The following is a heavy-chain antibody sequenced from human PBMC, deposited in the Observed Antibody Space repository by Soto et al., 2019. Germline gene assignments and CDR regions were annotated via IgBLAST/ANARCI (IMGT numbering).Heavy chain of an antibody. J-gene: IGHJ6*02. CDR2: IGRRSDI. CDR3: AREETAWPLAYGLDV. V-gene: IGHV3-21*01. D-gene: IGHD2-21*02. Sequence: GGSLRLSCEASGFSFSTYSMHWARQAPGKGLEWVSSIGRRSDIYYADSVKGRFTISRDNAKNSVSLQMNSLRDEDTAVYYCAREETAWPLAYGLDVWGQGTTVTV. CDR1: GFSFSTYS.